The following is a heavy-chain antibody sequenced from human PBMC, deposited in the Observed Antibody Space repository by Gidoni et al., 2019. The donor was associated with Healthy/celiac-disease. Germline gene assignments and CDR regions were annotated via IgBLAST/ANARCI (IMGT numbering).Heavy chain of an antibody. CDR2: ISGSGGST. J-gene: IGHJ6*02. V-gene: IGHV3-23*01. CDR3: AKDLEVVPAASAGYYGMDV. CDR1: GFTFSSCA. Sequence: EVQLLESGGGLVQPGGSLRLSCAASGFTFSSCAMSWVRQAPGKGLEWVSAISGSGGSTYYADSVKGRFTISRDNSKNTLYLQMNSLRAEDTAVYYCAKDLEVVPAASAGYYGMDVWGQGTTVTVSS. D-gene: IGHD2-2*01.